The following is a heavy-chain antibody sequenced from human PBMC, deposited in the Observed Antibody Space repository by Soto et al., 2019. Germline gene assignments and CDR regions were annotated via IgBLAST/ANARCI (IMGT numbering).Heavy chain of an antibody. D-gene: IGHD2-15*01. Sequence: QVQLVQSGAEVKKPGSSVKVSCKASGGTFSSYAISWVRQAPGQGLEWMGGIIPIFGTANYAQKFQGRVTITADESTSTAYMELGSLRSADTDVYYCANGYGGNQTWYFDLWGRGTLVTVSS. CDR1: GGTFSSYA. CDR2: IIPIFGTA. V-gene: IGHV1-69*01. J-gene: IGHJ2*01. CDR3: ANGYGGNQTWYFDL.